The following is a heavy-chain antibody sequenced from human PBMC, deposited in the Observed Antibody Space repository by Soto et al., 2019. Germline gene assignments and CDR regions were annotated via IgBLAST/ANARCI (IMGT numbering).Heavy chain of an antibody. J-gene: IGHJ4*02. CDR1: GFMFSSAW. CDR3: VEGRNDF. V-gene: IGHV3-15*01. Sequence: EVKVVESGGDFVKPGGSLRLSCATSGFMFSSAWMSWVRQAPGKGLEWVGRIKSRSDGGARDYAAPVKGRFNISRDDSKHMVYLQMDSLKVEDSAVYYCVEGRNDFWGQGTLVTVSS. CDR2: IKSRSDGGAR.